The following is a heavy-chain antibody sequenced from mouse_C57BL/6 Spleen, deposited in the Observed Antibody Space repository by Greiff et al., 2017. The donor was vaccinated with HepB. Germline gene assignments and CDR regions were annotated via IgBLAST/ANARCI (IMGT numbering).Heavy chain of an antibody. CDR2: IHPNSGST. Sequence: VQLQQPGAELVKPGASVKLSCKASGYTFTSYWMHWVKQRPGQGLEWIGMIHPNSGSTNYNEKFKSKATLTVDKSSSTAYMQLSSLTSEDSAVYYCARAGLTLYYYAMDYWGQGTSVTVSS. CDR3: ARAGLTLYYYAMDY. CDR1: GYTFTSYW. J-gene: IGHJ4*01. D-gene: IGHD3-1*01. V-gene: IGHV1-64*01.